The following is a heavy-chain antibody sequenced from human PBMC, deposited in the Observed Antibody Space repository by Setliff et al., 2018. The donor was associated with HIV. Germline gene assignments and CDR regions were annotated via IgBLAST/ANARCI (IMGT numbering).Heavy chain of an antibody. CDR2: ISAYNGNT. J-gene: IGHJ3*02. V-gene: IGHV1-18*01. D-gene: IGHD3-22*01. CDR1: GYTFTSYI. Sequence: ASVKVSCKASGYTFTSYIMNWVRQAPGQGLEWMGWISAYNGNTEYAQKFQGRVTMTTDTSTSTAYMELRSLRSDDTAVYYCARSRYDSGGYPDAFDIWGQGTMVTVSS. CDR3: ARSRYDSGGYPDAFDI.